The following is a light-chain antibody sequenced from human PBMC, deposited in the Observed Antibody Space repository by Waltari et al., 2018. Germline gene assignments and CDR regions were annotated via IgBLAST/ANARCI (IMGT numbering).Light chain of an antibody. Sequence: EIVMTQSSANLSVSPGERATLSCQAGQSLSSHLASYQQKPGQAPTPLICGASTMATGIPAGLSGIGSGTEFTLTIISLQSADFSVDYCRQYNNCPPCTFGQGTKVEIK. CDR2: GAS. CDR3: RQYNNCPPCT. V-gene: IGKV3-15*01. CDR1: QSLSSH. J-gene: IGKJ1*01.